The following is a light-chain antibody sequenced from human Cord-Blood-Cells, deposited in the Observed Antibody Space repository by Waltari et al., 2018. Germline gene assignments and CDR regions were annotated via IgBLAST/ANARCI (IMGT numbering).Light chain of an antibody. CDR1: SGSIASNY. CDR3: QSYDSSNWV. J-gene: IGLJ3*02. V-gene: IGLV6-57*03. CDR2: EDN. Sequence: NFMLTQPHSVSDSPGKTVTIPCTRSSGSIASNYVTWYQQRPGSAPPTVIYEDNQRPSGVPDRFSGSIDSSSNSASLTISGLKTEDEADYYCQSYDSSNWVFGGGTKLTVL.